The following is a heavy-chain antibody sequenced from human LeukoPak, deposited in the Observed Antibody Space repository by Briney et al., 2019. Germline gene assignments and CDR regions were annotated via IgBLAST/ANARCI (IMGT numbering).Heavy chain of an antibody. D-gene: IGHD3-10*01. CDR2: FSAYNGNT. Sequence: ASVKVSCKASGYTFTSYGISWVRQAPGQGLEWMGWFSAYNGNTNYAQKLQGRVTMTTDTSTSTAYMELRSLRSDDTAVYYCARDLFYGSGSYYNEDDYWGQGTLVTVSS. CDR1: GYTFTSYG. CDR3: ARDLFYGSGSYYNEDDY. V-gene: IGHV1-18*01. J-gene: IGHJ4*02.